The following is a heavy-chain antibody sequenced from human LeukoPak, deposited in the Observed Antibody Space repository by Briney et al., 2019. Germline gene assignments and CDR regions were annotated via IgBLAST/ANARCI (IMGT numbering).Heavy chain of an antibody. V-gene: IGHV4-39*01. J-gene: IGHJ4*02. Sequence: SETLSLTCTVSGGSISSSSYYWGWIRQPPGKGLEWIGSIYYSGSTYYNPSLKSRVTISVDTSKNQFSLKLSSVTAADTAVYYCARGGGSSSPGILDYWGQGTLVTVSS. CDR1: GGSISSSSYY. CDR3: ARGGGSSSPGILDY. D-gene: IGHD6-6*01. CDR2: IYYSGST.